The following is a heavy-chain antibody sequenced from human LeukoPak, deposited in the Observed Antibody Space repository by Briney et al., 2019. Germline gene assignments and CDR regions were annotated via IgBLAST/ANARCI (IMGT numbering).Heavy chain of an antibody. Sequence: PSETLFLTCAVYGGSFSGYYWSWIRQPPGKGLEWIGEINHSGSTNYNPSLKSRVTVSVDTSKNQFSLKLSSVTAADTAVYYCARGGYCGGDCRDAFDIWGQGTMVTVSS. D-gene: IGHD2-21*02. J-gene: IGHJ3*02. CDR2: INHSGST. V-gene: IGHV4-34*01. CDR3: ARGGYCGGDCRDAFDI. CDR1: GGSFSGYY.